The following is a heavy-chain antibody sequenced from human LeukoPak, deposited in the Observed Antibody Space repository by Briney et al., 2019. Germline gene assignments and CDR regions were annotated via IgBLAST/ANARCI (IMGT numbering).Heavy chain of an antibody. J-gene: IGHJ4*02. CDR1: GFPFSSYG. Sequence: GGSLRLSCAASGFPFSSYGMHWVRQAPGKGLEWVAFIRYYGSNQYYADSVKGRFTISRDNYKNPMHLQMNTRRHEDTAVYYRAKDQPRAYFDSWGQGTLVTVSA. V-gene: IGHV3-30*02. CDR3: AKDQPRAYFDS. CDR2: IRYYGSNQ. D-gene: IGHD2-2*01.